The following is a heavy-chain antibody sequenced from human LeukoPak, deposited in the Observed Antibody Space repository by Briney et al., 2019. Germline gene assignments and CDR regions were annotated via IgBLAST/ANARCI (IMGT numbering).Heavy chain of an antibody. CDR1: GYSISSGYY. Sequence: SETLSLTCTVSGYSISSGYYWGWLRQPPGKGLEWIGSIYHRGSTYYNPSLKSRVTISVDTSKNQFSLKLSFVTAADTAVYYCASSGSYFQADYWGQGTLVTVSS. V-gene: IGHV4-38-2*02. D-gene: IGHD3-10*01. CDR2: IYHRGST. J-gene: IGHJ4*02. CDR3: ASSGSYFQADY.